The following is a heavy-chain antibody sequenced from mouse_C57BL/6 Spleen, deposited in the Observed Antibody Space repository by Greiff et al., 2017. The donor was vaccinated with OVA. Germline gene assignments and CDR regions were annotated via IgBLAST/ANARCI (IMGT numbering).Heavy chain of an antibody. Sequence: EVQLQESGPGLVKPSQSLSLTCSVTGYSITSGYYWNWIRQFPGNKLEWMGYISYDGSNNYNPSLKNRISITRDTSKNQFFLKLNSVTTEDTATYYCARRIYYDYPFDYWGQGTTLTVSS. D-gene: IGHD2-4*01. CDR2: ISYDGSN. J-gene: IGHJ2*01. CDR3: ARRIYYDYPFDY. CDR1: GYSITSGYY. V-gene: IGHV3-6*01.